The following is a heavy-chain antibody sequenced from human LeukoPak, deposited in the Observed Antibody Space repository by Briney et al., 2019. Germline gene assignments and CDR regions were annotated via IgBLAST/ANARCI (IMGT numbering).Heavy chain of an antibody. CDR2: MNPNSGNT. V-gene: IGHV1-8*01. CDR1: GYTFTSYD. CDR3: ARDSVDGSGSSFDY. D-gene: IGHD3-10*01. Sequence: ASVKVSCKASGYTFTSYDIKWVRQATGQGLEWMGWMNPNSGNTGYAQKFQGRVTMTRNTSISTAYMELSSLRSEDTAVYYCARDSVDGSGSSFDYWGQGTLVTVSS. J-gene: IGHJ4*02.